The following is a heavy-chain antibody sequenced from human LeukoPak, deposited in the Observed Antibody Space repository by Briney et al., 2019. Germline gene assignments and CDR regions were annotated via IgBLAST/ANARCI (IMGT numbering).Heavy chain of an antibody. V-gene: IGHV4-59*01. J-gene: IGHJ4*02. Sequence: SETLSLTCTVSGGSISSYYWSWIRQPPGKELEWIGYIYYSGSTNYNPSLKSRVTISVDTSKNQFSLKLSSVTAADTAVYYCARNSGYYPHFDYWGQGTLVTVSS. CDR3: ARNSGYYPHFDY. CDR1: GGSISSYY. D-gene: IGHD3-22*01. CDR2: IYYSGST.